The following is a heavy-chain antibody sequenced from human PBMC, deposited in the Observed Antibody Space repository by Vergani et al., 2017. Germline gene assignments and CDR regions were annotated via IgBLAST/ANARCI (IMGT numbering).Heavy chain of an antibody. D-gene: IGHD1-26*01. CDR2: MYHSGST. Sequence: QVRLQESGPGLVKPSEPLSLTCSVSGGSMSGYYWSWIRQPPGKELEWIGYMYHSGSTNYNPSLETRVTISGDTSKNQFSLKLNSVTAADTAVYYCARDRGIVGATTGGMDVGGQGTTVTVSS. CDR3: ARDRGIVGATTGGMDV. J-gene: IGHJ6*02. CDR1: GGSMSGYY. V-gene: IGHV4-59*01.